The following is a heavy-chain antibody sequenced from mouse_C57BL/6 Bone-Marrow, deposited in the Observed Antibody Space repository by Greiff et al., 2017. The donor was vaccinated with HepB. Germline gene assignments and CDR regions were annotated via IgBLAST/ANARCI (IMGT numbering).Heavy chain of an antibody. CDR2: IDPETGGT. CDR1: GYTFTDYE. Sequence: VQLQQSGAELVRPGASVTLSCKASGYTFTDYEMHWVKQTPVHGLEWIGAIDPETGGTAYNQKFKGKAILTADKSSSTAYMELRSLTSEDSADYYGTRSDDGYYFYYAMDYWGQGTSVTVSA. J-gene: IGHJ4*01. CDR3: TRSDDGYYFYYAMDY. V-gene: IGHV1-15*01. D-gene: IGHD2-3*01.